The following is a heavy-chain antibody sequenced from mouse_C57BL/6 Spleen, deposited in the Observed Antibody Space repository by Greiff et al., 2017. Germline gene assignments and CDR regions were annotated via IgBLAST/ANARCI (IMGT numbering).Heavy chain of an antibody. CDR2: IYPGSGST. D-gene: IGHD3-2*02. V-gene: IGHV1-55*01. CDR1: GYTFTSYW. Sequence: QVQLQQPGAELVKPGASVKMSCKASGYTFTSYWITWVKQRPGQGLEWIGDIYPGSGSTNYNEKFKSKATLTVDTSSSTAYMQLSSLTSEDSAVYYCARGTAQARYYYAMDYWGQGTSVTVSS. CDR3: ARGTAQARYYYAMDY. J-gene: IGHJ4*01.